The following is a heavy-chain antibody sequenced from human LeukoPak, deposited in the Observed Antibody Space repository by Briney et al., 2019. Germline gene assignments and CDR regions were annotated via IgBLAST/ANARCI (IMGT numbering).Heavy chain of an antibody. D-gene: IGHD4-17*01. Sequence: GGSLRLSCATSGFIFSRYWMSWVRQAPGKGLEWVANINQDESEKNYVDSVKGRFTISRDNAKNSLDLQLNSLRAEDTAVYYCARDPATTVTTLFFDCWGQGTPVTVSS. CDR1: GFIFSRYW. CDR2: INQDESEK. J-gene: IGHJ4*02. CDR3: ARDPATTVTTLFFDC. V-gene: IGHV3-7*01.